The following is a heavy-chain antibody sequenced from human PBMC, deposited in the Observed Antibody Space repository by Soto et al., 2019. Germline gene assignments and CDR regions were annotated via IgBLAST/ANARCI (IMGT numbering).Heavy chain of an antibody. CDR2: IYYSGST. Sequence: TLSLTCTFSGDSIRSGNHYWSWIRQPPGKGLEWIGYIYYSGSTYYSPSLKSRVTISVDTSKNQFSLKLNSVTAADTAVYYCAIFDILTVYGCMDVWGQGNTVTVSS. J-gene: IGHJ6*02. V-gene: IGHV4-30-4*01. CDR1: GDSIRSGNHY. D-gene: IGHD3-9*01. CDR3: AIFDILTVYGCMDV.